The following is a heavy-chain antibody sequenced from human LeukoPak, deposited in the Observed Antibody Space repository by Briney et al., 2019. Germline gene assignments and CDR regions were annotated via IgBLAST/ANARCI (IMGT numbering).Heavy chain of an antibody. CDR1: GFTVSNNH. D-gene: IGHD4-23*01. Sequence: GGSLRLSCVASGFTVSNNHVSWVRQAPGKGLEWVSLIDNVGGTYYADSVKGRFTISRDDSENTLYLQMNSLRAEDTALYYCMGYGGNSFWGQGTLVTVSS. CDR3: MGYGGNSF. J-gene: IGHJ4*02. V-gene: IGHV3-66*01. CDR2: IDNVGGT.